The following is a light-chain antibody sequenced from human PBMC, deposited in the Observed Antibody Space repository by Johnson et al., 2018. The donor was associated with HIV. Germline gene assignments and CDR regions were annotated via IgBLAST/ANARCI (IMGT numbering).Light chain of an antibody. V-gene: IGLV1-51*02. Sequence: QSVLTQPPSVSAAPGQKVTISCSGASSNIAINYVSWYQQLPGTAPTLLIYENNKRPSGIPDRFSGSKSGTSATLGITGLQTGDEADYYCGTWDSSLSAGGVFGAGTKVTVL. CDR1: SSNIAINY. CDR3: GTWDSSLSAGGV. CDR2: ENN. J-gene: IGLJ1*01.